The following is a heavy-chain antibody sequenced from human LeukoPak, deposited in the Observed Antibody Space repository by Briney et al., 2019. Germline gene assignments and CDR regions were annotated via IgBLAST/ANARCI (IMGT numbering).Heavy chain of an antibody. V-gene: IGHV1-69*04. CDR3: AREDLAYCGGDCYSPAEYFQH. D-gene: IGHD2-21*02. J-gene: IGHJ1*01. CDR2: IIPILGIA. Sequence: SVKVSCKASGGTFSSYAISWVRQAPGQGLEWMGRIIPILGIANYAQKFQGRVTITADKSTSTAYMELSSLRSEDTAVYYCAREDLAYCGGDCYSPAEYFQHRGQGTLVTVSS. CDR1: GGTFSSYA.